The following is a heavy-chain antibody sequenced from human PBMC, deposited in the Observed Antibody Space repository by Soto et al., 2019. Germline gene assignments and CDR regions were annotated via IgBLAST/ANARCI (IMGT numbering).Heavy chain of an antibody. Sequence: ESGPTLVNPTQTLTLTCTFSGFSLSTSGMCVSWIRQPPGKALEWLALIDWDDDKYYSTSLKTRLTISKDTSKNQVVLTMTNMDPVDTATYYCARIQLSIHYDILTGSPHGYYYYGMDVWGQGTTVTVSS. V-gene: IGHV2-70*01. CDR1: GFSLSTSGMC. J-gene: IGHJ6*02. D-gene: IGHD3-9*01. CDR2: IDWDDDK. CDR3: ARIQLSIHYDILTGSPHGYYYYGMDV.